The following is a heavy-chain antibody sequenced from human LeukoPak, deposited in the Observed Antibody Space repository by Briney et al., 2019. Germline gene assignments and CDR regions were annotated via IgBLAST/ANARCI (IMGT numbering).Heavy chain of an antibody. V-gene: IGHV4-59*11. J-gene: IGHJ4*02. D-gene: IGHD6-13*01. Sequence: SETLSLTCTLSGGSISILYCSWVRQPPRKGRGWLGYIYHSGSTNNNPSFKSRVRIRVDTSKNQFSLKLSSVNAADTVVYYCAKGDSSSWSFWGQGTLVPVSS. CDR1: GGSISILY. CDR2: IYHSGST. CDR3: AKGDSSSWSF.